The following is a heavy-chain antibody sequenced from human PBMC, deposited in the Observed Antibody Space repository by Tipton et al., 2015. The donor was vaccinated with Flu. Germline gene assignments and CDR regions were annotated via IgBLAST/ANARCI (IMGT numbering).Heavy chain of an antibody. Sequence: QSGPEVKKPGASVKVSCKASGYTFTSYGISWVRQAPGQGLEWMGWINPNSGGTNYAQKFQGRVTMTRDTSISTAYMELSRLRSDDTAVYYCARDIRVPAYNWFDPWGQGTLVTVSS. D-gene: IGHD2-2*01. CDR2: INPNSGGT. CDR3: ARDIRVPAYNWFDP. CDR1: GYTFTSYG. V-gene: IGHV1-2*02. J-gene: IGHJ5*02.